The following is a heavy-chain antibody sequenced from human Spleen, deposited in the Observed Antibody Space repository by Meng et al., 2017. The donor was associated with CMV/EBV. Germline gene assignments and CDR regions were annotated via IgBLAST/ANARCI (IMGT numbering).Heavy chain of an antibody. J-gene: IGHJ6*02. CDR3: ARDEALEYIEVVPVGGYQYSGMDV. CDR2: ISAYNGNT. D-gene: IGHD2-2*01. CDR1: GYTFTSYG. V-gene: IGHV1-18*01. Sequence: ASVKVSCKASGYTFTSYGISWVRQAPGQGLEWMGWISAYNGNTNYEQKLQGRVTMTTDTSTSKAYMELSGLRSEDTAIYYCARDEALEYIEVVPVGGYQYSGMDVWGQGTTVTVSS.